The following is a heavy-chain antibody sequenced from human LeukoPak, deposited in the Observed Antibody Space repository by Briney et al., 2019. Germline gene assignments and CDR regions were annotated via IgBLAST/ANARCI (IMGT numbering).Heavy chain of an antibody. CDR2: ISWNSGST. CDR3: ANLQLGAFDI. Sequence: GGSLRLSCAASGFTFDDYAMHWVRQAPGKGLEWVSGISWNSGSTYYADSVKGRFTISRDNSKNTLYLQMNSLRAEDTAVYYCANLQLGAFDIWGQGTMVTVSS. V-gene: IGHV3-23*01. CDR1: GFTFDDYA. J-gene: IGHJ3*02. D-gene: IGHD6-13*01.